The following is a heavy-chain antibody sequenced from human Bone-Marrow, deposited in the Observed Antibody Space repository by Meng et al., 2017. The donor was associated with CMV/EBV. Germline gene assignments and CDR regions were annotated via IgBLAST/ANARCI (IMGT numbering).Heavy chain of an antibody. Sequence: ASVKVSCKASGYTFTSYGISWVRQAPGQGLEWMGWISAYNGNTNYAQKRQGRVTTTTDTATSTAYTELRSLRSDDTAVYYCAKDFGVGATLLVYYYYGMDVWGQGTTVTVSS. J-gene: IGHJ6*02. CDR2: ISAYNGNT. D-gene: IGHD1-26*01. V-gene: IGHV1-18*01. CDR1: GYTFTSYG. CDR3: AKDFGVGATLLVYYYYGMDV.